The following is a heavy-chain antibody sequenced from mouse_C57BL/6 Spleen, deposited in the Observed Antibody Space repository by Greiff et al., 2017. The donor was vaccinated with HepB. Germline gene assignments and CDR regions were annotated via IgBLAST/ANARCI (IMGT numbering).Heavy chain of an antibody. CDR2: IRNKANGYTT. D-gene: IGHD1-1*01. CDR3: ARYNYGSSYGFAY. Sequence: EVMLVESGGGLVQPGGSLSLSCAASGFNFTDYYMSWVRQPPGKALEWLGFIRNKANGYTTEYSSSVKGRFTISRDNSQSILYLQMNALRAEDSATYYCARYNYGSSYGFAYWGQGTLVTVSA. CDR1: GFNFTDYY. J-gene: IGHJ3*01. V-gene: IGHV7-3*01.